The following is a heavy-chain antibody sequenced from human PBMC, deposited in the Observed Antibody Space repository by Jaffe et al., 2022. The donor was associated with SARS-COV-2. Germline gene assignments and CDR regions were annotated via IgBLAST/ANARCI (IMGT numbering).Heavy chain of an antibody. CDR2: IKSNGGST. J-gene: IGHJ4*02. V-gene: IGHV3-64D*09. Sequence: EVQLVESGGDLVQPGGSLRLSCSASGFTFSKFGMHWVRQAPGKGLEYVLGIKSNGGSTYYSDSVKDRFTISRDNSKYTVYLQMSSLRAEDTAVYYCVKGGAARIPGFDLWGQGTLVTVSS. D-gene: IGHD5-18*01. CDR3: VKGGAARIPGFDL. CDR1: GFTFSKFG.